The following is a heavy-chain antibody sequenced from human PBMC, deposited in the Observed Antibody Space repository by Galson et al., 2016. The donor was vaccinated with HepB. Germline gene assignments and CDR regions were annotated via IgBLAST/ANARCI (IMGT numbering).Heavy chain of an antibody. J-gene: IGHJ4*02. Sequence: SCKASNYTFVSYGINWVRQAPGQGLEWMGWIAASNGNTLYAQKFEGRLILTTDPSTTTSSLELRSLTSDDTAIYYCARSSYGVHDFWGRGTLITVSS. D-gene: IGHD3-10*01. CDR2: IAASNGNT. CDR1: NYTFVSYG. CDR3: ARSSYGVHDF. V-gene: IGHV1-18*04.